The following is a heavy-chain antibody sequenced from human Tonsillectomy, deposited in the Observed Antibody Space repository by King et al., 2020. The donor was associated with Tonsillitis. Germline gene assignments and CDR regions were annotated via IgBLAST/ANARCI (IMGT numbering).Heavy chain of an antibody. J-gene: IGHJ4*02. V-gene: IGHV1-24*01. CDR1: GYTLTDLS. CDR2: LDPANGER. D-gene: IGHD1-20*01. CDR3: AAMRNNWNFHY. Sequence: QLVQSGAEVKKPGASVKVSCKVSGYTLTDLSMHWVRQTPGKGLEWMGGLDPANGERNYAQKFKGRVTMTEDTSADTAHMELNSLRSDDTAVYYCAAMRNNWNFHYWGQGTLVTVSS.